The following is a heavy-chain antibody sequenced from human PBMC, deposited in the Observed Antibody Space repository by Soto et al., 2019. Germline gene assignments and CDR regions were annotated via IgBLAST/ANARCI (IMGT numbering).Heavy chain of an antibody. V-gene: IGHV1-69*02. J-gene: IGHJ4*02. CDR3: AVRWRCSSTSCSYLYYFDY. Sequence: QVQLVHSGAEVKKPGSSVKVSCKASGGTFSSYTISWVRQAPGQGLEWMGRIIPILGIANYAQKFQGRVTITADKSTSTAYMELSSMRSEETAVYYCAVRWRCSSTSCSYLYYFDYWGQGTLVTVSS. CDR1: GGTFSSYT. CDR2: IIPILGIA. D-gene: IGHD2-2*01.